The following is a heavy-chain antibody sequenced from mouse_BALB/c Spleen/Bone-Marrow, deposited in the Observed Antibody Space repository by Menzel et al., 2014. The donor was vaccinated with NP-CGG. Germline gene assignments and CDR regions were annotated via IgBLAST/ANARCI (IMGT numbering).Heavy chain of an antibody. CDR2: VDPANGNT. J-gene: IGHJ1*01. V-gene: IGHV14-3*02. D-gene: IGHD1-2*01. CDR3: ARGGTTATWYFDV. Sequence: VQLQQPGAELVNPGASVKLSCTASGFNIKDTYMHWVKQRPEQGLEWIGRVDPANGNTKYDPKFQGKATITADTSSNTAYLQLSSLTSEDTTVYYCARGGTTATWYFDVWGAGTTVTVSS. CDR1: GFNIKDTY.